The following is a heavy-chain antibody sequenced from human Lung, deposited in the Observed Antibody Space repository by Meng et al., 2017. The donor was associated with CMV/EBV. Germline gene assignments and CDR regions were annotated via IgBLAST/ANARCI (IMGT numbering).Heavy chain of an antibody. J-gene: IGHJ6*02. V-gene: IGHV3-23*03. D-gene: IGHD1-26*01. Sequence: SCAASGFTFSTFAMSWVRQAPGKGLQWVSVIYSGDDSTYYADSVKGRFTISRDNSKNMLYLQMNSLRAEDSAVYFCAKGKWGGYYYYYGMDVWGRGXTVTVSS. CDR2: IYSGDDST. CDR3: AKGKWGGYYYYYGMDV. CDR1: GFTFSTFA.